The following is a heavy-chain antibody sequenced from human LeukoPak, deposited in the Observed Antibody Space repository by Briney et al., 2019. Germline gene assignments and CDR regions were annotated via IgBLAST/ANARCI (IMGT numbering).Heavy chain of an antibody. V-gene: IGHV4-30-2*01. CDR2: IYHSGST. Sequence: SETLSLTCAVSGGSISSGGYSWSWIRQPPGKGLEWIGYIYHSGSTYYNPSLKSRVTISVDRSKNQFSLKLSSVTAADTAVYYCARGSYDSENWFDPWGQGTLVTVSS. J-gene: IGHJ5*02. CDR1: GGSISSGGYS. CDR3: ARGSYDSENWFDP. D-gene: IGHD3-22*01.